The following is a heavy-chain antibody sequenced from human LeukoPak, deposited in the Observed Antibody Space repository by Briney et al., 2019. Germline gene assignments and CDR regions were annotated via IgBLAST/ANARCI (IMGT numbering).Heavy chain of an antibody. Sequence: SVKVSCKASGGTFSSYAISWVRQAPGQGLEWMGGIIPIFGTANYAQKFQGRVTITADESTSTAYMELSSLRSEDTAVHYCASPGGHYYGSGSYYKFDYWGQGTLVTVSS. V-gene: IGHV1-69*01. CDR2: IIPIFGTA. CDR3: ASPGGHYYGSGSYYKFDY. D-gene: IGHD3-10*01. J-gene: IGHJ4*02. CDR1: GGTFSSYA.